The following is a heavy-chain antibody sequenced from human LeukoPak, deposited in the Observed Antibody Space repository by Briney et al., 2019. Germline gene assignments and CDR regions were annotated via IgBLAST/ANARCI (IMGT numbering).Heavy chain of an antibody. D-gene: IGHD4-23*01. CDR2: IYYSGST. CDR3: ARDAVVTPGFDY. J-gene: IGHJ4*02. Sequence: PSEALSLTCTVSGGSISSSSYYWGWIRQPPGKGLEWIGSIYYSGSTYYNPSLKSRVTISVDTSKNQFSLKLSSVTAADTAVYYCARDAVVTPGFDYWGQGTLVTVSS. CDR1: GGSISSSSYY. V-gene: IGHV4-39*07.